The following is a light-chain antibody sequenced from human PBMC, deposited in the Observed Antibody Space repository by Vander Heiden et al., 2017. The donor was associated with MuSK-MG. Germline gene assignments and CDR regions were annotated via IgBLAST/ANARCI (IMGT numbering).Light chain of an antibody. V-gene: IGLV2-14*01. CDR1: SSDVGGYNY. CDR2: EVS. Sequence: QSALTQPASVSGSPGPSITISCTGTSSDVGGYNYVSWYQQHPGKAPKLVVYEVSKRPSGVSNRFSGSKSGNTASLTISGLQAEDEADYYCSSYTSSSARVFGTGTKVT. J-gene: IGLJ1*01. CDR3: SSYTSSSARV.